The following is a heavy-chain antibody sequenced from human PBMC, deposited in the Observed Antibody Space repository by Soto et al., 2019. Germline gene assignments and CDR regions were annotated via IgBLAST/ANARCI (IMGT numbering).Heavy chain of an antibody. V-gene: IGHV2-5*01. CDR3: AHFNGYEEFEY. CDR1: GFSLSTSGVG. CDR2: IYWNDDK. D-gene: IGHD5-12*01. J-gene: IGHJ4*02. Sequence: SGPTLVIPTQTLTLTCTFSGFSLSTSGVGVGWIRQPPGKALEWLAVIYWNDDKRYSPSLKSRLTITKGTSDNQVVLTMTNVDPVDTASYYCAHFNGYEEFEYWGQGTLVTVSS.